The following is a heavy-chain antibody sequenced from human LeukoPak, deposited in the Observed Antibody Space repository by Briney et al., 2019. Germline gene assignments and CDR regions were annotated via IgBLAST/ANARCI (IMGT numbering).Heavy chain of an antibody. CDR2: FDPEDGET. Sequence: GASVKVSCKVSGCTLTELSMHWVRQAPGKGLERMGGFDPEDGETIYAQKFQGRVTMTEDTSTDTAYMELSSLRSEDTAVYYCATAPYYDSSGYYFSGSRFDYWGQGTLVTVSS. CDR1: GCTLTELS. V-gene: IGHV1-24*01. CDR3: ATAPYYDSSGYYFSGSRFDY. D-gene: IGHD3-22*01. J-gene: IGHJ4*02.